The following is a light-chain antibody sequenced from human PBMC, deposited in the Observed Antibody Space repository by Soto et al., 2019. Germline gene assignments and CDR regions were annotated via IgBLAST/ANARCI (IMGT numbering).Light chain of an antibody. V-gene: IGLV2-23*01. Sequence: QSALPQPASVSGSPGQSITISCTGTSSDVGSYNLVSWYQQHPGKAPKLMIYEGSKRPSGVSNRFSGSKSGNTASLTISGLQAEDEADYYCCSYAGSSTPYVFGTGTKLTVL. J-gene: IGLJ1*01. CDR3: CSYAGSSTPYV. CDR1: SSDVGSYNL. CDR2: EGS.